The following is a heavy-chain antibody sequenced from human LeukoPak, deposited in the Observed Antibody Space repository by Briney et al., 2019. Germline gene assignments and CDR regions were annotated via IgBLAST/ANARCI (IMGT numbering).Heavy chain of an antibody. D-gene: IGHD3-22*01. CDR2: IYHSGST. CDR1: GGSISSSNW. CDR3: ARLSYYYDSSGYHDAFDI. V-gene: IGHV4-4*02. J-gene: IGHJ3*02. Sequence: SETLSLTCAVSGGSISSSNWWSWVRQPPGKGLEWIGEIYHSGSTNYNPSLKSRVTISVDKSKNQFSLKLSSVTAADTAVYYCARLSYYYDSSGYHDAFDIWGQGTMVTVSS.